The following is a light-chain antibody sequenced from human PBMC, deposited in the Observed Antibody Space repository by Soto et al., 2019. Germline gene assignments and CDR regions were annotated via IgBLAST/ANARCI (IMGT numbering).Light chain of an antibody. Sequence: QSALTQPPSASGSPGQSVTISCTGTRSDVGGYNYVSWYQQHPGKAPKLIIYEVAKRPSGVPDRFSGSKSGNTASLTVSGLQAEDEGDYYCTSFAGNNNFVFGGGTKL. CDR2: EVA. CDR3: TSFAGNNNFV. V-gene: IGLV2-8*01. CDR1: RSDVGGYNY. J-gene: IGLJ2*01.